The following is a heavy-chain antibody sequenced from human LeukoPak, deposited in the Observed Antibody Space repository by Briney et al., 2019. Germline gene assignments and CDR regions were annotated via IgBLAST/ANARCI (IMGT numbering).Heavy chain of an antibody. CDR3: ARGDDAFDI. Sequence: GGSLRLSCAASGFSFSSYAMHWVRQAPGKGLEWVAVISYDGSNKYYADSVKGRFTISRDNSKNTLYLQMNSLRAEDTAVYYCARGDDAFDIWGQGTMVTVSS. V-gene: IGHV3-30*04. CDR1: GFSFSSYA. J-gene: IGHJ3*02. CDR2: ISYDGSNK.